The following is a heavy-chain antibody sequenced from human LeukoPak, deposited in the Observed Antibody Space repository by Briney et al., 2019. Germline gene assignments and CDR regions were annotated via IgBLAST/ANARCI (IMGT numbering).Heavy chain of an antibody. D-gene: IGHD3-22*01. J-gene: IGHJ6*02. Sequence: GGSLRLSCAASGFTFDDYAMHWVRQAPGKGLEWASGITWNRDNIGYGDSVKGRFTISRDNVKNVLYLQMTSLRPEDTALYYCAKDLSSAITSALVLDVWGQGPRSSSP. CDR3: AKDLSSAITSALVLDV. V-gene: IGHV3-9*01. CDR1: GFTFDDYA. CDR2: ITWNRDNI.